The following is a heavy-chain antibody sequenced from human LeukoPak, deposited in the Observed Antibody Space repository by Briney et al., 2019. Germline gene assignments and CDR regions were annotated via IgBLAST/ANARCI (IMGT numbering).Heavy chain of an antibody. CDR2: ISYDGSGK. Sequence: GTSLRLSCAASGFTFNTYAMHWVRQAPGKGLEWVAVISYDGSGKYYTDSVKGRFTISRDNSENTLYLQMNSLRPEDSAVYYCARDHERGSGDNWAINRLDPWGQGTLVTVSS. J-gene: IGHJ5*02. CDR1: GFTFNTYA. CDR3: ARDHERGSGDNWAINRLDP. D-gene: IGHD3-10*01. V-gene: IGHV3-30*04.